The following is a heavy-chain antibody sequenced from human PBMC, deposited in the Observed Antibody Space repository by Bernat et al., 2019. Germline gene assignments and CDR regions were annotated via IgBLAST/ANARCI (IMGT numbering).Heavy chain of an antibody. CDR3: AREGMITFGGDFDY. D-gene: IGHD3-16*01. V-gene: IGHV3-33*01. CDR2: IWYDGSNK. Sequence: QVQLVESGGGVVQPGRSLRLSCAASGFTFSSYGMHWVRQAPGKGLEWVAVIWYDGSNKYYADSVKGRFTISRDNSKNTLYLQMNILRAEDTAVYYCAREGMITFGGDFDYWGQGTLVTVSS. J-gene: IGHJ4*02. CDR1: GFTFSSYG.